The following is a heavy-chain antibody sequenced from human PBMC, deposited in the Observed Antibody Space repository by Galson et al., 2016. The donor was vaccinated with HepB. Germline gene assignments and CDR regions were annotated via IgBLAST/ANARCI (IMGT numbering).Heavy chain of an antibody. D-gene: IGHD6-13*01. V-gene: IGHV5-51*01. CDR3: AKEIAAPGLLGAFDV. CDR2: IYPGDSDT. Sequence: QSGAEVKKPGESLKISCTASGYTFTSYWIGWVRQMPGKGLEWMGIIYPGDSDTRYAPSFHGQVPISADKSLRTAYLQWRSLKASDTAMYFCAKEIAAPGLLGAFDVWGQGTMVTVSS. CDR1: GYTFTSYW. J-gene: IGHJ3*01.